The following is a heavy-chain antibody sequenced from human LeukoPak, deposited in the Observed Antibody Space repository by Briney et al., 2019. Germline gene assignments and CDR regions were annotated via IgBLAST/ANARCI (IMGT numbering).Heavy chain of an antibody. V-gene: IGHV4-31*03. J-gene: IGHJ6*02. CDR3: ARDHGWDSTRQNYYYYGMDV. Sequence: PSQTLSLTCTVSGGSISSGGYYWSWIRQHPGKGLEWIGYIYYSGSTYYNPSLKSRVTISVDTSKNQFSLKLSSVTAADTAVYYCARDHGWDSTRQNYYYYGMDVWGQGTTVTVSS. CDR1: GGSISSGGYY. CDR2: IYYSGST. D-gene: IGHD2-2*01.